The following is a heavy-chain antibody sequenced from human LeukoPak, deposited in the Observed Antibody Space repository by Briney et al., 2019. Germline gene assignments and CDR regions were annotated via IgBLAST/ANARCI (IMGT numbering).Heavy chain of an antibody. CDR2: IYYSGST. V-gene: IGHV4-31*03. J-gene: IGHJ3*02. Sequence: TLSLTCTLSGGSLTSGGYYWSWIRQHPGKGLEWIGYIYYSGSTYYNPSLKSRVAISVDTSKNQFSLKLSSVTAADTAVYYCARDGWYDILTGYPIWGQGTMVTVSS. D-gene: IGHD3-9*01. CDR1: GGSLTSGGYY. CDR3: ARDGWYDILTGYPI.